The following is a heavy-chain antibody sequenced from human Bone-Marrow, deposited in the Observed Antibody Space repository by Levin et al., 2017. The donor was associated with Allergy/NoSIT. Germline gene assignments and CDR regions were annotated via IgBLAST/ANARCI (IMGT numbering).Heavy chain of an antibody. J-gene: IGHJ4*02. CDR3: ARDVWAVANYYFDS. D-gene: IGHD6-19*01. CDR1: GFRFSTYG. Sequence: GGSLRLSCAASGFRFSTYGMNWVRQAPGKGLEWISYISSGSGSAIFYADSVKGRFIISRDNAKNSVSLQMNSLRVEDTAVYFCARDVWAVANYYFDSWGQGTRVTVPS. V-gene: IGHV3-48*01. CDR2: ISSGSGSAI.